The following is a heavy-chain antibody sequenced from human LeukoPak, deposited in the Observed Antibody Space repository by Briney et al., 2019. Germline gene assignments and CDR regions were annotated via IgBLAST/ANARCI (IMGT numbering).Heavy chain of an antibody. D-gene: IGHD5-12*01. J-gene: IGHJ3*02. CDR1: GFTFSDYA. Sequence: GGSLRLSCAASGFTFSDYAVHWVRQAPGKGLEWMAIVSSDGSKENHADSVKGRLTISRDNSKNTLYLHMNSLRVEDTAVYYCARGGYSGYDFIVFAFDIWGQGTMVTVSS. V-gene: IGHV3-30*04. CDR3: ARGGYSGYDFIVFAFDI. CDR2: VSSDGSKE.